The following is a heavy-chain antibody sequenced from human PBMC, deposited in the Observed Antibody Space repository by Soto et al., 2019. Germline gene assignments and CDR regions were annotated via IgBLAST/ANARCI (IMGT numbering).Heavy chain of an antibody. CDR3: ARDYRLFGQQLVYFDP. CDR1: GGTFSSYA. CDR2: IIPIFGTA. V-gene: IGHV1-69*13. Sequence: SVKVSCKASGGTFSSYAISWVRQAPGQGLEWMGGIIPIFGTANYAQKFQGRVTITADESTSTAYMELSSLRSEDTAVYYCARDYRLFGQQLVYFDPWGQGTLVTVSS. J-gene: IGHJ5*02. D-gene: IGHD6-13*01.